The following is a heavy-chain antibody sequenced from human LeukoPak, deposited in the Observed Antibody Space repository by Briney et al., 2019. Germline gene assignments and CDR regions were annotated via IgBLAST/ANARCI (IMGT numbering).Heavy chain of an antibody. V-gene: IGHV3-30-3*01. CDR3: ARDKYSNYYFDY. Sequence: GRSLRLSCAASGFTFSSYAMHWVRQAPGKGLEWVAVISYDGSNKYYADSVKGRFTISRDNSKNTLYLQMNRLRAEDTAVYYCARDKYSNYYFDYWGQGTLVTVSS. J-gene: IGHJ4*02. CDR2: ISYDGSNK. D-gene: IGHD4-11*01. CDR1: GFTFSSYA.